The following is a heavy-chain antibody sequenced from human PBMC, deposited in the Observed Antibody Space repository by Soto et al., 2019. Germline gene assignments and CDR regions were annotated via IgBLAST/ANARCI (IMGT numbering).Heavy chain of an antibody. Sequence: QVQLVQSGAEVKKPGASVKVSCKASGYTFTSYYMHWVRQAPGQGLEWMGIINPSGGSTSYAQKFQGRVTMTRDTSTSTVYMELSSLRAEDTAVYYCARDGPCSGGSCYYFDYWGQGTLVTVSS. CDR2: INPSGGST. CDR3: ARDGPCSGGSCYYFDY. CDR1: GYTFTSYY. D-gene: IGHD2-15*01. J-gene: IGHJ4*02. V-gene: IGHV1-46*01.